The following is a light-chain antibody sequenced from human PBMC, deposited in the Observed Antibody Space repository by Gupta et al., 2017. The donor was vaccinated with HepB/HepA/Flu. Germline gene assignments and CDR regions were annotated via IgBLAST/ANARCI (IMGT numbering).Light chain of an antibody. CDR3: GSYTSSTNYV. CDR1: SSDVGAYNF. CDR2: DVS. Sequence: SALTQPASVSGSLGQSITISCAGTSSDVGAYNFVSWYQQHPGKAPKLMIYDVSERPSGVSNRFSGSKSGNTASLTISGLQAEDEADYYCGSYTSSTNYVFGTGTKVTVL. V-gene: IGLV2-14*01. J-gene: IGLJ1*01.